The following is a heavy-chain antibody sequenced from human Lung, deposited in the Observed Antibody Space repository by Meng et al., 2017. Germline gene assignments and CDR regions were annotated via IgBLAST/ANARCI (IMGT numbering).Heavy chain of an antibody. CDR1: GGSITSSTW. J-gene: IGHJ4*02. CDR2: IFHSGST. D-gene: IGHD1-26*01. Sequence: QAQLQWSGPGLVRPSGTLSLTCPVSGGSITSSTWWSWVRQTPGKGLEWFGEIFHSGSTNYNPPLESRVTISVDKSKNQFSLKVYSVTAADTATYYCARFDISSSGRGDYWGQGILGT. CDR3: ARFDISSSGRGDY. V-gene: IGHV4-4*02.